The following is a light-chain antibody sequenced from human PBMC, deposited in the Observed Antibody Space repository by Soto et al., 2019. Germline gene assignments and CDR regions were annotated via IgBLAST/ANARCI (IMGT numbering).Light chain of an antibody. Sequence: EIVMTQSPATLSVSPGERATLSCRASQSVSSNLAWYQQKLGQAPRLLVYDASTRATGIPARFSDSGSGTEFTLTISSLQSEDVAVYYCQQYNSWPLTFGPGTKVDIK. J-gene: IGKJ3*01. CDR2: DAS. CDR1: QSVSSN. CDR3: QQYNSWPLT. V-gene: IGKV3-15*01.